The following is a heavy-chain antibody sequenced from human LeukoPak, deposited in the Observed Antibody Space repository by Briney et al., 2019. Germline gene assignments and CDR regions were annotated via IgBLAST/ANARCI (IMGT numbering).Heavy chain of an antibody. CDR2: INPNSGGT. V-gene: IGHV1-2*06. Sequence: VASVKVSCKASGYTFTGYYMHWVRQAPGQGLERMGRINPNSGGTNYAQKFQGRVTMTRDTSISTAYMELSRLRSDDTAVYYCARDFGGSGCHDYWGQGTLVTVSS. D-gene: IGHD6-19*01. J-gene: IGHJ4*02. CDR3: ARDFGGSGCHDY. CDR1: GYTFTGYY.